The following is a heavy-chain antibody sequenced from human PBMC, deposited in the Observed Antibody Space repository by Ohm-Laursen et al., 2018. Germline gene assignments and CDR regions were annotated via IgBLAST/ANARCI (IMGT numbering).Heavy chain of an antibody. CDR2: ISHSGST. CDR1: GGSISGYY. J-gene: IGHJ4*02. CDR3: ARLGKSSGTDY. V-gene: IGHV4-59*08. D-gene: IGHD3-22*01. Sequence: GTLSLTCAVSGGSISGYYWTWIRQPPGKGLEWIGYISHSGSTNYNSSLKSRVTISLDTSRNQFSLKLSSGTAADTAVYYCARLGKSSGTDYWGQGALVTVSS.